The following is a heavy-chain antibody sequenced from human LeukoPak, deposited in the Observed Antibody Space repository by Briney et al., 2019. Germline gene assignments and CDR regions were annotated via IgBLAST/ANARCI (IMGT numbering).Heavy chain of an antibody. J-gene: IGHJ4*02. V-gene: IGHV4-39*07. CDR1: GGSISSSSYY. Sequence: SDTLSLTCTVSGGSISSSSYYWGWIRQPPGKGLEWIGSIYYSGSTYYNPSLKSRVTISVDTSKNQFSLKLSSVTAADTAVYYCARDPPIVGATEYYFDYWGQGTLVTVSS. CDR2: IYYSGST. D-gene: IGHD1-26*01. CDR3: ARDPPIVGATEYYFDY.